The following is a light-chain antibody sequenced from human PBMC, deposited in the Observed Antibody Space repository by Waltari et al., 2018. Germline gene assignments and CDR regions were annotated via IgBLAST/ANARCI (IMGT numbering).Light chain of an antibody. CDR1: QSLLHSNGYNY. J-gene: IGKJ5*01. CDR2: LGS. CDR3: MEALQSVT. Sequence: IVMTQSPLSLPVTPGEPASISCRSSQSLLHSNGYNYLDWYLQKPGQSPQILIYLGSNRASGVPGRFSGSGSGTDFTLKISRVEAEDAGVYYCMEALQSVTFGQGTRLEIK. V-gene: IGKV2-28*01.